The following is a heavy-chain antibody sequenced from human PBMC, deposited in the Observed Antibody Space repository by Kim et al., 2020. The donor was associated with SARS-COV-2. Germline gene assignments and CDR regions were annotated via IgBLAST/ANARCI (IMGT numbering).Heavy chain of an antibody. CDR2: ISSSSSYI. D-gene: IGHD6-13*01. Sequence: GGSLRLSCAASGFTFSSYSMNWVRQAPGKGLEWVSSISSSSSYIYYADSVKGRFTISRDNAKNSLYLQMNSLRAEDTAVYYCARDLITAAGSLDYWGQGTLVTVSS. V-gene: IGHV3-21*01. J-gene: IGHJ4*02. CDR1: GFTFSSYS. CDR3: ARDLITAAGSLDY.